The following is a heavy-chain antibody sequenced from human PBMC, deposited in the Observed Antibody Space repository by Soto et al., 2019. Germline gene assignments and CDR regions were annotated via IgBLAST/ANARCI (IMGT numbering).Heavy chain of an antibody. CDR3: AKDLYTSGSYLTPPFFDY. CDR2: ISYDGSNK. CDR1: GFTFSIYG. V-gene: IGHV3-30*18. J-gene: IGHJ4*02. Sequence: PGASLRLSFAASGFTFSIYGMHRVRQAPGKGLEWVAVISYDGSNKYYADSVKGRFTISRDNSKNTLYLQMNSLRAEDTAVYYCAKDLYTSGSYLTPPFFDYWGQGT. D-gene: IGHD1-26*01.